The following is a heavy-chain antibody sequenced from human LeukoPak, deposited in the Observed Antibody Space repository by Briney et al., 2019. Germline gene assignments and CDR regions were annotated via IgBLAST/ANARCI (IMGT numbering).Heavy chain of an antibody. CDR2: IYDSEST. D-gene: IGHD3-16*01. CDR3: ARVLGLIHWFDR. V-gene: IGHV4-31*03. CDR1: GGSMSSGGYC. J-gene: IGHJ5*02. Sequence: SETLSLTCTVSGGSMSSGGYCWSWIRQHPGKGLEWMGHIYDSESTDYNPSLKSRVSISVDTSKNQFSLKLSSVSAADTAVYYCARVLGLIHWFDRWGQGTLVTVSS.